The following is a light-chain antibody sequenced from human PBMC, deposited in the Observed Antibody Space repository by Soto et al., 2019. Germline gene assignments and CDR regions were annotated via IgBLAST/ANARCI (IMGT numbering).Light chain of an antibody. V-gene: IGKV1-5*03. J-gene: IGKJ1*01. CDR1: QSISTW. CDR2: KAS. CDR3: QQYNSSSVWT. Sequence: DLQMTQSPSTLSASVGDRVTITCRATQSISTWLAWYQQKPGKAPKLLIYKASSLESGVPSRFSGSGSGAEFTLTISSLQPDDFATYYCQQYNSSSVWTFGQGTKVEIK.